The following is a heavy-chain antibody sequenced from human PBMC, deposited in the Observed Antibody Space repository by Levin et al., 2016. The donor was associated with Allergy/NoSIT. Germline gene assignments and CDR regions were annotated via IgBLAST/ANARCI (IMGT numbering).Heavy chain of an antibody. Sequence: WIRQPPGKGLEWIGSIYYSGSTYYNPSLKSRVTISVDTSKNQFSLKLSSVTAADTAVYYCASGSYYYYYMDVWGKGTTVTVSS. CDR2: IYYSGST. CDR3: ASGSYYYYYMDV. D-gene: IGHD1-26*01. J-gene: IGHJ6*03. V-gene: IGHV4-39*01.